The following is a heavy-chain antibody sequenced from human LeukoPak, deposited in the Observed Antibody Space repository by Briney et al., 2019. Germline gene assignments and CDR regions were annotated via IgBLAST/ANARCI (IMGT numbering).Heavy chain of an antibody. CDR1: GYTLTELS. V-gene: IGHV1-24*01. Sequence: ASVKVSCKVSGYTLTELSMHWVRQAPGKGLEWMGRFDPEDGETIYGQKFQGRVTMTEDTPTDTAYMELSSLRSEDTAVYYCARDLSGRVVPAASIWWGQGTLVTVSS. CDR3: ARDLSGRVVPAASIW. D-gene: IGHD2-2*01. CDR2: FDPEDGET. J-gene: IGHJ4*02.